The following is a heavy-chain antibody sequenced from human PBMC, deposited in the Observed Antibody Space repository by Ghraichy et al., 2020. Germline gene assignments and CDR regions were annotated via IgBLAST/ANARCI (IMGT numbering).Heavy chain of an antibody. CDR3: ARGGRFFPGYSSGWPLDPFDF. CDR1: GYTFTSYY. CDR2: INPTGGTT. V-gene: IGHV1-46*01. J-gene: IGHJ3*01. Sequence: ASVKVSCKASGYTFTSYYIHWVRQAPGQGLEWMGIINPTGGTTSYAQKFQGRVTMTRDTSTSTVYMELSSLRSEDTAIHYCARGGRFFPGYSSGWPLDPFDFWGQGTMVTVSS. D-gene: IGHD6-19*01.